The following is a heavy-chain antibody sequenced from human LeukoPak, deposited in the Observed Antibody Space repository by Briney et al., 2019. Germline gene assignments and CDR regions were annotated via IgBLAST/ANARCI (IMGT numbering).Heavy chain of an antibody. J-gene: IGHJ6*03. CDR3: ATTGTEGYYYYYMDV. Sequence: ASVKVSCKVSGYTLTELSIHWVRQAPGKGLEWMGGFDPEDGETIYAQKFQGRVTMTEDTSTDTAYMELSSLRSEDTAVYYCATTGTEGYYYYYMDVWGKGTTVTVSS. CDR1: GYTLTELS. CDR2: FDPEDGET. V-gene: IGHV1-24*01. D-gene: IGHD1-14*01.